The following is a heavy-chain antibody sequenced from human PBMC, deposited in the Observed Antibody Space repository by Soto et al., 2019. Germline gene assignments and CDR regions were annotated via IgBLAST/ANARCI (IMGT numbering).Heavy chain of an antibody. CDR1: GFTFSSYG. CDR2: IWYDGSNK. Sequence: QVQLVESGGGVVQPGRSLRLYCAASGFTFSSYGMHWVRQAPGKGLEWVAVIWYDGSNKYYADSVKGRFTISRDNSKNTLYLQMNSLRAEDTAVYYCARDRVRSYYYYYGMDVWGQGTTVTVSS. V-gene: IGHV3-33*01. CDR3: ARDRVRSYYYYYGMDV. D-gene: IGHD1-26*01. J-gene: IGHJ6*02.